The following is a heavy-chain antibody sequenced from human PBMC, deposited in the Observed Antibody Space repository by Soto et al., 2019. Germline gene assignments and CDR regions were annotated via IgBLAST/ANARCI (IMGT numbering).Heavy chain of an antibody. J-gene: IGHJ3*01. Sequence: PGGSLRLSCAASGFTFSSYAMNWVRQAPGKGLEWVSAISGSGGSTYYADSVKGRFTISRDNSKNTLYLQMHSLRGEDTAMYYCARDLDYGGNSEASDVWGQGTMVTVSS. V-gene: IGHV3-23*01. D-gene: IGHD4-17*01. CDR2: ISGSGGST. CDR3: ARDLDYGGNSEASDV. CDR1: GFTFSSYA.